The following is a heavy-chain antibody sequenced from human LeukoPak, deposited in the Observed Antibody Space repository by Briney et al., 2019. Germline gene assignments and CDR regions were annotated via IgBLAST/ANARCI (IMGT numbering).Heavy chain of an antibody. CDR1: GDNFTSYC. V-gene: IGHV5-10-1*01. CDR3: ARRHYYGSGSYPY. CDR2: IDPSDSYT. Sequence: ESLKISCRGAGDNFTSYCISWVRQLPAKGLEWLGRIDPSDSYTNYSPSFQGHVTISADKSISTAYLQWSSLKASDTAMYYCARRHYYGSGSYPYWGQGTLVTVSS. J-gene: IGHJ4*02. D-gene: IGHD3-10*01.